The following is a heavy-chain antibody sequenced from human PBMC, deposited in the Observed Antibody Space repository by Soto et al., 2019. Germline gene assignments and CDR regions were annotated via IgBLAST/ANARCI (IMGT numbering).Heavy chain of an antibody. CDR3: ASNYYDSSGYFDY. V-gene: IGHV5-10-1*01. D-gene: IGHD3-22*01. CDR2: IDPSDSYT. CDR1: GYSFTSYW. Sequence: GESLKISCKGSGYSFTSYWISWVRQMPGKGLEWMGRIDPSDSYTNYSPSFQGHVTISADKSISTAYLQWSSLKASDTAMYYCASNYYDSSGYFDYWGQGTLVTVSS. J-gene: IGHJ4*02.